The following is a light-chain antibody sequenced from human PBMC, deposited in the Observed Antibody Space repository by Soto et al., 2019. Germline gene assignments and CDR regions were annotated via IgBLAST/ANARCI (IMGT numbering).Light chain of an antibody. CDR2: VNSDGSH. CDR3: QTCGSDFSVV. J-gene: IGLJ2*01. CDR1: SGHSSYA. V-gene: IGLV4-69*01. Sequence: QLVLTQSPSASASLGASVKLTCTLSSGHSSYAIAWHQQQPEKGPRYLMKVNSDGSHNKGDGIPDRFSGFSSGAERYLTISSLQSEDEADYYCQTCGSDFSVVFGGGTKLTVL.